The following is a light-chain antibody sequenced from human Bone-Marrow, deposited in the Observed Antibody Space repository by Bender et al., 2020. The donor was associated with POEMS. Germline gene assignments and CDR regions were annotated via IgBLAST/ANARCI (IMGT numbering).Light chain of an antibody. J-gene: IGLJ2*01. CDR2: IDGSGSY. Sequence: QPVVTQSSSASASPGSSVTLTFTLGSGLNTYIIAWHQQHPGKAPRYLMKIDGSGSYNKGSGVPDRFSGSSSGTDRYLTISHLEFEDEADYYCETWDLNTRLFGGGTKLTVL. CDR3: ETWDLNTRL. V-gene: IGLV4-60*02. CDR1: SGLNTYI.